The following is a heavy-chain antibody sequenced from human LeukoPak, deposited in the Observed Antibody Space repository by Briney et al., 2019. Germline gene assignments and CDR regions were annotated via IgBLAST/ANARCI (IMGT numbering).Heavy chain of an antibody. J-gene: IGHJ5*02. CDR3: APRGDIEHSYGFGKWFDP. Sequence: PSDTLSLTCAVYGGSLSGYYWSWIRQPPGKGLEWIGEINHSGSTNYNASLKSRVTISIDTSKKQFSLKLSSVTAADTAVYYCAPRGDIEHSYGFGKWFDPWGQGTLVTVSS. D-gene: IGHD5-18*01. V-gene: IGHV4-34*01. CDR2: INHSGST. CDR1: GGSLSGYY.